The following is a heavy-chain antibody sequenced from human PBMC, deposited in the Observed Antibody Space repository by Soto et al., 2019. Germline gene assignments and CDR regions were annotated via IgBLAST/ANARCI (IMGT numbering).Heavy chain of an antibody. CDR3: AREFRAMALDY. Sequence: QVQLVESGGGVVQPGRSLRLSCAASGFTFSSYGMHWVRQAPDKGLEWVAVIWYDGSKKYYADSVKGRFTISRDNSKNTLYLQMNSLRAEDTAVYYCAREFRAMALDYWGQGTLVTVSS. J-gene: IGHJ4*02. D-gene: IGHD5-18*01. CDR1: GFTFSSYG. V-gene: IGHV3-33*01. CDR2: IWYDGSKK.